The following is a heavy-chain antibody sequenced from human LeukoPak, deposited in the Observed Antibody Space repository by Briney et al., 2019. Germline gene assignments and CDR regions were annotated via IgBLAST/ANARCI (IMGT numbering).Heavy chain of an antibody. V-gene: IGHV3-30*02. Sequence: PGRSLRLSCAASGFTFSSYAMHWVRQAPGKGLEWVAFIRYDGSNKYYADSVKGRFTISRDNSKNTLYLQMNSLRAEDTAVYYCAKDRIVVVPAAMDYWGQGTLVTVSS. CDR2: IRYDGSNK. D-gene: IGHD2-2*01. J-gene: IGHJ4*02. CDR3: AKDRIVVVPAAMDY. CDR1: GFTFSSYA.